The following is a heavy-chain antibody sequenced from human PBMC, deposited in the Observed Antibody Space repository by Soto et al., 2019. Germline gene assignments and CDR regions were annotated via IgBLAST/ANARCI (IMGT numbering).Heavy chain of an antibody. V-gene: IGHV4-39*01. D-gene: IGHD3-3*01. CDR3: ATVDGLGVVTPFMDY. CDR2: IYYSGST. Sequence: SETLSLTCTVSGGSISSSRYRWGWVRQPPGKGLEWIGTIYYSGSTHYNPSLKSRVTISVDTSKSQFSLRLNSVTAADTAVYFCATVDGLGVVTPFMDYWGQGTLVTVSS. CDR1: GGSISSSRYR. J-gene: IGHJ4*02.